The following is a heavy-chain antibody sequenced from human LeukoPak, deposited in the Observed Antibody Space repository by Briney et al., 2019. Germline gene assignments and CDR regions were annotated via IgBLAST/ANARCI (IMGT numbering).Heavy chain of an antibody. D-gene: IGHD2/OR15-2a*01. J-gene: IGHJ4*02. CDR2: ICRSSGTI. V-gene: IGHV3-48*01. Sequence: GGSLRLSCAPSGFTFSSYSMNWVRHAPGKGREWVSYICRSSGTIYYADSVRGRVTISRDNAKNSLYLQMNSLRAEDTAVYYCARDLGVVSHYYFDSWGQGTLVTVSS. CDR3: ARDLGVVSHYYFDS. CDR1: GFTFSSYS.